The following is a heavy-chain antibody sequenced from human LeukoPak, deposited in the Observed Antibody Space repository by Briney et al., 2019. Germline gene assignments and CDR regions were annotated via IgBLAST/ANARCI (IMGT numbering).Heavy chain of an antibody. D-gene: IGHD1-26*01. CDR2: ISYDGSNK. V-gene: IGHV3-30-3*01. Sequence: GGSLRLSCAASGFTFSSYAMNWVRQAPGKGLEWVALISYDGSNKNYADSVKGRFTISRDNSKNTLYLQMNSLRAADTAVYYCAREGSGQSGSYYGMADYWGQGTLVTVSS. J-gene: IGHJ4*02. CDR1: GFTFSSYA. CDR3: AREGSGQSGSYYGMADY.